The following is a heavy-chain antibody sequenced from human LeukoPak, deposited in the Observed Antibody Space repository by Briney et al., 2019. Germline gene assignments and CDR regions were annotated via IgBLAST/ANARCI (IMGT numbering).Heavy chain of an antibody. V-gene: IGHV4-59*01. J-gene: IGHJ4*02. CDR2: VENTGII. CDR3: ARAVGDSGYGRYFDY. D-gene: IGHD5-12*01. CDR1: GDSISTYY. Sequence: SETLSLTCTVSGDSISTYYWSWIRQPPGKGLEWIGNVENTGIINYDPSLESRVTISVDTSKNQFSLRLSSVTAADTAVYYCARAVGDSGYGRYFDYWGQGTLATVSS.